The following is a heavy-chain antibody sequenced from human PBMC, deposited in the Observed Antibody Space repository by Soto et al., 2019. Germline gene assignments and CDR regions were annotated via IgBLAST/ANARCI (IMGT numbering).Heavy chain of an antibody. D-gene: IGHD6-13*01. CDR3: AKDYASTWYWYFDP. J-gene: IGHJ5*02. CDR1: GFSFSNFA. V-gene: IGHV3-23*01. Sequence: TGGSLRLSCAASGFSFSNFAMSWVRQAPGTGLEWVSSISGSGDKTYYLDSVKGRFTISRDNSKNTLYLHMNSLGAEDTAVYFCAKDYASTWYWYFDPWGQGTLVTVS. CDR2: ISGSGDKT.